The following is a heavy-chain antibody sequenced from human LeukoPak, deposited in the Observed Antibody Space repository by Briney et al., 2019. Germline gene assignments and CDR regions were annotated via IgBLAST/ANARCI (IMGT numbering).Heavy chain of an antibody. CDR1: GYSFTSYW. Sequence: GESLKISCKGSGYSFTSYWIGWVRQMPGKGLEWMGIIYPGDSDTRYSPSFQGQVTISADKSISTAYLQWSSLKASDTAMYYCARGYDSSVYYYYGMDVWGQGTTVTVSS. CDR3: ARGYDSSVYYYYGMDV. V-gene: IGHV5-51*01. J-gene: IGHJ6*02. CDR2: IYPGDSDT. D-gene: IGHD3-22*01.